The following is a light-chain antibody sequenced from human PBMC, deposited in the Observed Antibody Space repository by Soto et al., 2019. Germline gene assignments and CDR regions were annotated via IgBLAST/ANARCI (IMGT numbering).Light chain of an antibody. CDR2: SNN. Sequence: QSVLTQPPSASGTPGQRVIISRSGSSSNIGSNTANWYQQLPGTAPKLLIYSNNQRPSGVPDRFSGSKSGTSASLAISGLQSEDEADYYCATWDDSLNDVVFGGGTKVTVL. V-gene: IGLV1-44*01. CDR1: SSNIGSNT. J-gene: IGLJ2*01. CDR3: ATWDDSLNDVV.